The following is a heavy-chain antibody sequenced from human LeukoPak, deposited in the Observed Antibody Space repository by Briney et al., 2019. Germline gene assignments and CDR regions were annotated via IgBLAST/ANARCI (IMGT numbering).Heavy chain of an antibody. CDR2: ISAYNGNT. CDR1: GYTFTSYG. Sequence: ASVKVSCKASGYTFTSYGISWVRQAPGQGLEWMAWISAYNGNTNYAQKLQGRVTMTTDTSTSTAYMELRSLRSDDTAVYYCAREGWGIAAANSWFDPWGQGTLVTVSS. V-gene: IGHV1-18*04. CDR3: AREGWGIAAANSWFDP. J-gene: IGHJ5*02. D-gene: IGHD6-13*01.